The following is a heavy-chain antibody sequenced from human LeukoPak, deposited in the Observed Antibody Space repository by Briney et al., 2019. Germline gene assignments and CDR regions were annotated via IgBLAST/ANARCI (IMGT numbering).Heavy chain of an antibody. CDR2: INHSGST. J-gene: IGHJ4*02. V-gene: IGHV4-34*01. D-gene: IGHD3-22*01. CDR1: GGSFSGYY. CDR3: ARGPLSLYYYDSSGYFLSPNYFDY. Sequence: SETLSLTCAVYGGSFSGYYWSWIRQPPGKGLEWIGEINHSGSTNYNPSLKSRVTISVDTSKNQFSLKLSSVTAADTAVYYCARGPLSLYYYDSSGYFLSPNYFDYWGQGTLVTVSS.